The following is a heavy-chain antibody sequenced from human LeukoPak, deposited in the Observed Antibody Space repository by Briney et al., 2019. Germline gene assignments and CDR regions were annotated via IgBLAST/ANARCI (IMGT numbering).Heavy chain of an antibody. CDR1: GGTFSSYA. CDR3: ASEDYSSSWIRLGY. Sequence: SVKVSCKASGGTFSSYAISWVRQAPGQGLEWMGRIIPILGIANYAQKFQGRVTITADKSTSTAYMELSSLRSEDTAVYYCASEDYSSSWIRLGYWGQGTLVTVSS. V-gene: IGHV1-69*04. D-gene: IGHD6-13*01. CDR2: IIPILGIA. J-gene: IGHJ4*02.